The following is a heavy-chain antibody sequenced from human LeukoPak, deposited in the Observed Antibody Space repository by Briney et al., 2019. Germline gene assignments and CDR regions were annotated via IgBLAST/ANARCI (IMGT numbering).Heavy chain of an antibody. Sequence: SETLSLTCTVSGGSISSYYWSWIRQPPGKGLEWIGFIYYTGNTNYNPSLRSRVTISVDTSSNQFSLKLSSVTAADTAVYYCARHGGREVDYWGQGTLVTVSS. V-gene: IGHV4-59*08. J-gene: IGHJ4*02. CDR1: GGSISSYY. CDR3: ARHGGREVDY. CDR2: IYYTGNT. D-gene: IGHD3-16*01.